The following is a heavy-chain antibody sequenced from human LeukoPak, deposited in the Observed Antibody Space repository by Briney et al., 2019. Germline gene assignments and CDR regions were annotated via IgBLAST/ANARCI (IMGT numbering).Heavy chain of an antibody. J-gene: IGHJ4*02. CDR3: ARDLGNSGWYTSDH. V-gene: IGHV6-1*01. CDR1: GDSVSGNNGA. D-gene: IGHD6-19*01. CDR2: TYYRSKWYN. Sequence: SQTLSLTCAISGDSVSGNNGAWNWIRQSPSRGLEWLGRTYYRSKWYNDYAVSMKGRITINPDTSKNQFSLQLNSVTPEDTAVYYCARDLGNSGWYTSDHWGQGTLVTVSS.